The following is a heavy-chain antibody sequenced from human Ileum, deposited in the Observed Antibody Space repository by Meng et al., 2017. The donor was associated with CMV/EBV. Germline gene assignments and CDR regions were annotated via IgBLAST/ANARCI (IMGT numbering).Heavy chain of an antibody. CDR2: TYYRSKWYS. Sequence: SQTLSLTCAISGDSVSNNIDTWNWIRQSPSRGLEWLGMTYYRSKWYSDYVVSVKSRITIIADTSKNQFSLQMNSVTPEDTAVYYCARGRNRAFDSWGQGVLVTVSS. D-gene: IGHD3-16*02. V-gene: IGHV6-1*01. J-gene: IGHJ4*02. CDR1: GDSVSNNIDT. CDR3: ARGRNRAFDS.